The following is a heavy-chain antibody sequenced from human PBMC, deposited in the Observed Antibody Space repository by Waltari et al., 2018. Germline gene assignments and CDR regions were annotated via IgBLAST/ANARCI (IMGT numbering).Heavy chain of an antibody. Sequence: QLQPQESGPGLVTPSATLSLSCSVAGVAIHSSSYCGWIRQPPGKGLGWMGSVYFNGTTYYSPARKSRLTIAVDTSKDQCSLSLSSVTAADTAVYYCACLRSYSSSWPDIFDVWGQGTKVTVSS. D-gene: IGHD2-2*01. CDR2: VYFNGTT. CDR3: ACLRSYSSSWPDIFDV. V-gene: IGHV4-39*01. J-gene: IGHJ3*01. CDR1: GVAIHSSSY.